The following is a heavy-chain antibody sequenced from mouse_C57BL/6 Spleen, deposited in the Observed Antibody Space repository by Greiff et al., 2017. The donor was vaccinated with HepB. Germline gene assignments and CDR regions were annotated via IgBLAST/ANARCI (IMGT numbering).Heavy chain of an antibody. CDR2: IDPANGNT. V-gene: IGHV14-3*01. CDR3: ARGEDYYGSTFAY. Sequence: VQLKESVAELVRPGASVKLSCTASGFNIKNTYMHWVKQRPEQGLEWIGRIDPANGNTKYAPKFQGKATITADTSSNTAYLQRSSLTSEDTAIYYCARGEDYYGSTFAYWGQGTLVTVSA. D-gene: IGHD1-1*01. J-gene: IGHJ3*01. CDR1: GFNIKNTY.